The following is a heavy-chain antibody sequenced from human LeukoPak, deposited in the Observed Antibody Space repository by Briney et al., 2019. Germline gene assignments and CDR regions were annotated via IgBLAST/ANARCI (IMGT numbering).Heavy chain of an antibody. J-gene: IGHJ5*02. CDR2: INPSGTGT. CDR3: ATDHSMANTAWWFDP. Sequence: ASVKVSCKASGYTFTSYGISWVRQAPGRGLEWMGVINPSGTGTSYAQKFQGRITMSRDTSTSTVYMELSSLRSEDTAFYYCATDHSMANTAWWFDPWGQGTLVTVSS. V-gene: IGHV1-46*01. D-gene: IGHD5-24*01. CDR1: GYTFTSYG.